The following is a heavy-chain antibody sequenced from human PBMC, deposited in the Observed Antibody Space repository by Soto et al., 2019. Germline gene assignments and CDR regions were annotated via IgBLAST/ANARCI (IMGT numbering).Heavy chain of an antibody. V-gene: IGHV3-48*02. CDR3: ARDPRGYCSSTSCYYYYYGMDV. J-gene: IGHJ6*02. CDR1: GFTFSSYS. D-gene: IGHD2-2*01. Sequence: PGGSLRLSCAASGFTFSSYSINWVRQAPGKGLEWVSYISSSSSTIYYADSVKGRFTISRDNAKNSLYLQMNSLRDEDTAVYYCARDPRGYCSSTSCYYYYYGMDVWGQGTTVTVSS. CDR2: ISSSSSTI.